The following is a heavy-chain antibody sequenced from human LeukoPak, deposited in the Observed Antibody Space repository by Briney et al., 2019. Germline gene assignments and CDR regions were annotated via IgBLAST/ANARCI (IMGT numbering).Heavy chain of an antibody. V-gene: IGHV3-73*01. CDR1: GFTFSGSA. Sequence: GGSLRLSCAASGFTFSGSAMHWVRQASGKGLEWVGRIRSKANSYATAYAASVKGRFTISRDDSKNTAYLQMNSLKTEDTAVYYCTTEGGAYSIRFDYWGQGTLVTVSS. CDR2: IRSKANSYAT. D-gene: IGHD2-15*01. J-gene: IGHJ4*02. CDR3: TTEGGAYSIRFDY.